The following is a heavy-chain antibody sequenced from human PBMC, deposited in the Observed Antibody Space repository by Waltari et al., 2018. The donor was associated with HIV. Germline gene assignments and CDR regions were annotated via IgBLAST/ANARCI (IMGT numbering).Heavy chain of an antibody. CDR2: IWDDGTDE. D-gene: IGHD5-18*01. V-gene: IGHV3-33*01. J-gene: IGHJ4*02. CDR1: GFTFRSYG. Sequence: QVQLVESGGGVVEPGRSLRLTCATSGFTFRSYGIPWVRQAPGKGLGWVAVIWDDGTDEYYVDSVKGRFTISRDNTNNTVYLQMSSLRAEDTGVYFWARERGYTSPFDYWGQGTLVTVSS. CDR3: ARERGYTSPFDY.